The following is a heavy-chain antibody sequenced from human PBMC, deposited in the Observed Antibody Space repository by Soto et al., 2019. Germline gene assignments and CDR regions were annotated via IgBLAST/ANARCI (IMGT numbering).Heavy chain of an antibody. CDR1: GDSVRNQY. V-gene: IGHV4-4*09. Sequence: ASETLSLTCTVSGDSVRNQYWNWIRRPPGRGLEWIGYIYRSGSTKYNPSLKSRLTISVDTSKNQFSLKLSSVTAADTAVYYCARTLDYGHMDVWGKGTTVTVSS. D-gene: IGHD3-16*01. CDR2: IYRSGST. CDR3: ARTLDYGHMDV. J-gene: IGHJ6*03.